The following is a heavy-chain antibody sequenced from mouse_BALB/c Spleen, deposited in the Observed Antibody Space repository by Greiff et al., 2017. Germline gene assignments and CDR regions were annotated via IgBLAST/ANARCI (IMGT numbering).Heavy chain of an antibody. CDR2: IWGDGST. J-gene: IGHJ4*01. V-gene: IGHV2-6-7*01. Sequence: VKLMESGPGLVAPSQSLSITCTVSGFSLTGYGVNWVRQPPGKGLEWLGMIWGDGSTDYNSALKSRLSISKDNSKSQVFLKMNSLQTDDTARYYCARGRYDRGNYYAMDYWGQGTSVTVSS. CDR3: ARGRYDRGNYYAMDY. D-gene: IGHD2-12*01. CDR1: GFSLTGYG.